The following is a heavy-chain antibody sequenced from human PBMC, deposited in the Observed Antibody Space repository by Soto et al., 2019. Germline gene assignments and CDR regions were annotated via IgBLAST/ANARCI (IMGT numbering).Heavy chain of an antibody. CDR3: AHYADYNGNGGY. Sequence: EVQLVESGGGLVQPGGSLRLSCAASGFTFRNYGMNWVRQAPGKGLEWIAYISGTSSLIYYADSVQGRFTISRDNAQKSLFLQMNSLRAEDTAVYYCAHYADYNGNGGYWGQGTLVTVS. CDR2: ISGTSSLI. V-gene: IGHV3-48*01. CDR1: GFTFRNYG. D-gene: IGHD4-17*01. J-gene: IGHJ4*02.